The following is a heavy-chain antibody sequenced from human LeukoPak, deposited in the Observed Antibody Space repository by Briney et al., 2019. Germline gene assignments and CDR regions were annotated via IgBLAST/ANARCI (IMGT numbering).Heavy chain of an antibody. CDR2: LYTNDNT. V-gene: IGHV4-61*02. CDR1: GGSVNSGRCY. Sequence: PSETLSLTCTVSGGSVNSGRCYWTWIRQPAGKGLEWIGRLYTNDNTNYNPSLESRVSISLDTSKSQFYLQLTSVTAADTAVYFCARGVVTDDYYMDVWGKGTTVTVSS. CDR3: ARGVVTDDYYMDV. J-gene: IGHJ6*03. D-gene: IGHD2-21*02.